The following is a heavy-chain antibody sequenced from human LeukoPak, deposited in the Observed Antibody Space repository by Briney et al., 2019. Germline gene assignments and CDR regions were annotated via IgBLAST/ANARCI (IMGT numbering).Heavy chain of an antibody. J-gene: IGHJ4*02. CDR3: AKAYDTLTGYESTFDY. Sequence: GRSLRLSCAASGFTFDDYAMHWVRQAPGKGLEWVSGISWNSGSIGYADSVKGRYTISRDNAKNSLYLQMNSLRAEDTALYYCAKAYDTLTGYESTFDYWGQGTLVTVSS. D-gene: IGHD3-9*01. CDR1: GFTFDDYA. CDR2: ISWNSGSI. V-gene: IGHV3-9*01.